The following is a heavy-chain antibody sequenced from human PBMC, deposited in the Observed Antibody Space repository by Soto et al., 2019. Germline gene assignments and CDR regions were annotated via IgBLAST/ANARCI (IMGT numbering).Heavy chain of an antibody. V-gene: IGHV4-39*01. CDR1: GGSISSSSYY. D-gene: IGHD6-13*01. CDR3: ARHPGYSSSWPVPYYFDY. J-gene: IGHJ4*02. Sequence: SETLSLTCTVSGGSISSSSYYWGWIRQPPGKGLEWIGSIYYSGSTYYNPSLKSRVTISVDTSKNQFSLKLSSVTAADTAGYYCARHPGYSSSWPVPYYFDYWGQGTLVTVSS. CDR2: IYYSGST.